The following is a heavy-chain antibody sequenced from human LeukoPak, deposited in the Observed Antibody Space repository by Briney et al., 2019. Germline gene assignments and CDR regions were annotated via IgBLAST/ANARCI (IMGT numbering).Heavy chain of an antibody. V-gene: IGHV4-39*01. D-gene: IGHD6-13*01. J-gene: IGHJ4*02. CDR1: GGSISSSSYY. CDR2: IYYSGST. CDR3: ARLGGRAAAGPRFDY. Sequence: SETLSLTCTVSGGSISSSSYYWGWIRQPPGKGLEWIGSIYYSGSTHYNPSLKSRVTISVDTSKNQFSLKLSSVTAADTAVYYCARLGGRAAAGPRFDYWGQGTLVTVSS.